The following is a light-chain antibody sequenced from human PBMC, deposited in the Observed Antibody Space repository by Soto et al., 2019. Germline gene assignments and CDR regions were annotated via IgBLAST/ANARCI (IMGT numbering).Light chain of an antibody. V-gene: IGLV2-14*01. CDR1: DSDVGGYNY. CDR2: EVS. CDR3: SSYTTSSTPYV. J-gene: IGLJ1*01. Sequence: QSVLTQPASVSGSPGQSITISCTGTDSDVGGYNYVSWYQQHPGKAPKLIIYEVSNRPSGVSTRFSGSKSGNTASLTISGLQAEDEADYYCSSYTTSSTPYVFGTGTKVIVL.